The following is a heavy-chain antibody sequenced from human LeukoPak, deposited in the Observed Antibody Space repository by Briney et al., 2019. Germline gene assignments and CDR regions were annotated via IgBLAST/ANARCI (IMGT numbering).Heavy chain of an antibody. D-gene: IGHD6-6*01. J-gene: IGHJ4*02. Sequence: SETLSVTCAVYGGSFSGYYWRWIRQPPGKGLEWIGEINHSGSTNYNPSLKSRVTISVDTSKNQFSLKLSSVTAAETAVYYCARGLYSSSSFDYWGQGTLVTVSS. V-gene: IGHV4-34*01. CDR3: ARGLYSSSSFDY. CDR1: GGSFSGYY. CDR2: INHSGST.